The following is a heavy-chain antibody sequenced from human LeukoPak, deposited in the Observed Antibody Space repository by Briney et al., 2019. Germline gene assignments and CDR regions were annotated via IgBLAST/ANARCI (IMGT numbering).Heavy chain of an antibody. J-gene: IGHJ4*02. CDR2: IYSGTGT. CDR3: ASGVWLQSLFDY. Sequence: GGSLRLSCAASGFTVRSNYMSWVRQAPGQGLEWVSVIYSGTGTYYAGSVKGRFTISRDNSRNTVFLQMNSLRVEDTAVYYCASGVWLQSLFDYWGQGTLVTVSS. CDR1: GFTVRSNY. D-gene: IGHD5-24*01. V-gene: IGHV3-53*01.